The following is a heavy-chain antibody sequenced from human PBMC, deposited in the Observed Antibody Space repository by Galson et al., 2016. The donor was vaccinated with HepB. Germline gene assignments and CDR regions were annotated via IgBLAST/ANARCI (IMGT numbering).Heavy chain of an antibody. D-gene: IGHD5-12*01. J-gene: IGHJ3*02. CDR1: TVSLNNYE. V-gene: IGHV3-48*03. CDR2: ISRSGTPT. CDR3: VAVRAEYSGAFKRKRRSDPQNGI. Sequence: SLRLSCAVSTVSLNNYEMNWVRLAPGKGLEWISFISRSGTPTYYADSVKGRFIISRDHAGNSGNLQMNSMRADDTSLYYCVAVRAEYSGAFKRKRRSDPQNGIWGQGTMVTVSS.